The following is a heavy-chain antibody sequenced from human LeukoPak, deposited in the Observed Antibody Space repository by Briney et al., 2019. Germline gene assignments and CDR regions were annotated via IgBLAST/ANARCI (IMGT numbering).Heavy chain of an antibody. Sequence: PGGSLRLSCAASGFTFSNYWRNWVRQAPGKGLEWVAFIKQDGSEKYYVDSVKGRFTISRDNAKNSLYLQMSSLRAEDTAVYYCARGFYAMDVWGQGTTVTVSS. V-gene: IGHV3-7*01. CDR2: IKQDGSEK. CDR1: GFTFSNYW. CDR3: ARGFYAMDV. J-gene: IGHJ6*02.